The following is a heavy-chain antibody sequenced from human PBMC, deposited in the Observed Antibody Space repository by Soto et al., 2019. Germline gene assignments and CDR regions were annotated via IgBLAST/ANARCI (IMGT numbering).Heavy chain of an antibody. CDR2: ISGSGGST. J-gene: IGHJ4*02. Sequence: EVQLLESGGGLVQPGGSLRLSCAASGFTFSNYAMSWVRQAPGKGLEWVSGISGSGGSTDYADSVKGRFTVSRDNSKNTLYLQMNSLRAEDTAVYYCAKPPLSGYYNFDYCGQGTLVTVSS. D-gene: IGHD3-22*01. CDR3: AKPPLSGYYNFDY. V-gene: IGHV3-23*01. CDR1: GFTFSNYA.